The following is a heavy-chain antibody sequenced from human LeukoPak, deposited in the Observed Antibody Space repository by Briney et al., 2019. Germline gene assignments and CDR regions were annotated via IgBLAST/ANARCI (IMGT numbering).Heavy chain of an antibody. CDR2: ISSSSSYI. CDR1: GFTFSSYS. J-gene: IGHJ3*02. Sequence: GGSLRLSCAASGFTFSSYSMNWVRQAPGKGLEWVSSISSSSSYIYYADSVKGRFTISRDNAKNSLYLQMNSLRAGDTAVYYCARGFLEWATDAFDIWGQGTMVTVSS. V-gene: IGHV3-21*01. D-gene: IGHD3-3*01. CDR3: ARGFLEWATDAFDI.